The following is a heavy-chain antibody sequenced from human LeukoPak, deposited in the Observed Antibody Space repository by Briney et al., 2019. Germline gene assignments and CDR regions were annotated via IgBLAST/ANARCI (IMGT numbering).Heavy chain of an antibody. CDR1: GFTFSSYA. CDR3: AKDLTYYYDISGSYYGYYFDY. D-gene: IGHD3-22*01. Sequence: GGSLRLSCAASGFTFSSYAMHWVRQAPGKGLEWVAVISYDGNNKYYADSVKGRFTISRDNSKNTLYLQTNSLRPEDTAVYYCAKDLTYYYDISGSYYGYYFDYWGQGTLVTVSS. J-gene: IGHJ4*02. CDR2: ISYDGNNK. V-gene: IGHV3-30*04.